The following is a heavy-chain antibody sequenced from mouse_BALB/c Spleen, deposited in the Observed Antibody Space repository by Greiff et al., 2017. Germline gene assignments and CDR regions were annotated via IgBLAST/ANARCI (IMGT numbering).Heavy chain of an antibody. Sequence: QVQLQQSGAELVRPGTSVKVSCKASGYAFTNYLIEWVKQRPGQGLEWIGVINPGSGGTNYNEKFKGKATLTADKSSSTAYMQLSSLTSDDSAVYFCARETDYYGSSFFDYWGQGTTLTVSS. CDR3: ARETDYYGSSFFDY. J-gene: IGHJ2*01. V-gene: IGHV1-54*01. D-gene: IGHD1-1*01. CDR2: INPGSGGT. CDR1: GYAFTNYL.